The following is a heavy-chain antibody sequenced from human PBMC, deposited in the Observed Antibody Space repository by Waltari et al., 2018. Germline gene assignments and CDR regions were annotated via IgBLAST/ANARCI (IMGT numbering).Heavy chain of an antibody. CDR2: ISYDGSNK. V-gene: IGHV3-30-3*01. J-gene: IGHJ4*02. CDR3: ARDGAVAGTNDY. CDR1: GFTFSSYA. D-gene: IGHD6-19*01. Sequence: QVQLVESGGGVVQPGWSLRLSCAASGFTFSSYAMHWVRQAPGKGLEWVAVISYDGSNKYYADSVKGRFTISRDNSKNTLYLQMNSLRAEDTAVYYCARDGAVAGTNDYWGQGTLVTVSS.